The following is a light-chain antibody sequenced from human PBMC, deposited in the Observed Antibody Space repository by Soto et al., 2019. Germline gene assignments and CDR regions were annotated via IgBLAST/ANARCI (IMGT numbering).Light chain of an antibody. Sequence: EIVLTQSPATLSLSPGERATLSCRASQSVSSYLDWYQQKPGQAPRLLIYDASNRATGIPARFSGSGSGTAFTLTIISLEPEDFAVYYCHQRSNWPPITFGQGTRLEIK. CDR2: DAS. V-gene: IGKV3-11*01. J-gene: IGKJ5*01. CDR1: QSVSSY. CDR3: HQRSNWPPIT.